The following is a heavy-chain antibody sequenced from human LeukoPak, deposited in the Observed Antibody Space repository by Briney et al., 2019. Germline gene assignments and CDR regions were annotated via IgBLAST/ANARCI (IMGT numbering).Heavy chain of an antibody. J-gene: IGHJ4*02. V-gene: IGHV3-74*01. D-gene: IGHD6-13*01. CDR1: GFTFSSYW. CDR3: AKAGSWRYFDY. CDR2: IASDGSST. Sequence: GGSLRLSCAASGFTFSSYWMNWVRQAPGKGLVWVSRIASDGSSTTYADSVKGRFTISRDNSKNTLYLQMNSLRAEDTAVYYCAKAGSWRYFDYWGQGTLVTVSS.